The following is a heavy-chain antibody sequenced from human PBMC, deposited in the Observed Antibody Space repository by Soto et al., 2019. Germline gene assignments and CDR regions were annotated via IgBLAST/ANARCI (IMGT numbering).Heavy chain of an antibody. D-gene: IGHD3-10*01. CDR3: AKDRDYPRDYFHY. CDR1: GFTLGRYG. V-gene: IGHV3-23*01. J-gene: IGHJ4*02. Sequence: LRLSCAASGFTLGRYGMSWVRQAPGKGLEWVSAVSPNGQGIYYADSVRGRFTISRDFSKNTVFLHMDSLRAEDTAVYYCAKDRDYPRDYFHYWGQGTLVTVSS. CDR2: VSPNGQGI.